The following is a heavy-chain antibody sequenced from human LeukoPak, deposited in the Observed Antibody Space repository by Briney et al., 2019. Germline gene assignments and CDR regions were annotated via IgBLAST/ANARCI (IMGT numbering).Heavy chain of an antibody. D-gene: IGHD2-15*01. CDR3: ARGSMSGGNRGKGTGFDY. Sequence: GGSLRLSCAASGFTFSIYAMSWVRQAPGKGLEWVSAISGSGGSTYYADPVKGRFTISRDNSKNTLYLQMNSLRAEDTAVYYCARGSMSGGNRGKGTGFDYWGQGTLVTVSS. CDR1: GFTFSIYA. J-gene: IGHJ4*02. V-gene: IGHV3-23*01. CDR2: ISGSGGST.